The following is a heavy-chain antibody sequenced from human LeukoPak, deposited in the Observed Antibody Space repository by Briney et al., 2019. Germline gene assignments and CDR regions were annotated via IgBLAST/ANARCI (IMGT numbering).Heavy chain of an antibody. V-gene: IGHV1-3*01. CDR1: GYTFTSYA. J-gene: IGHJ5*02. CDR2: INGGNGNT. D-gene: IGHD6-25*01. CDR3: ARGPPRLNWFDP. Sequence: ASVKVSCKASGYTFTSYAMHWVRQAPGQRLEWMGWINGGNGNTKYSQRLQGRVTITRDTSASTAYMELRSLRSEDTAVFYCARGPPRLNWFDPWGQGTLVTVSS.